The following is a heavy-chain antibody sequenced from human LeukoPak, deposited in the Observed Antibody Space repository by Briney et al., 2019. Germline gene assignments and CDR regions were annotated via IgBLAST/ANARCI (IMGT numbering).Heavy chain of an antibody. V-gene: IGHV4-59*08. CDR2: IYYSGST. J-gene: IGHJ4*02. D-gene: IGHD3-16*01. CDR1: GGSISSYY. Sequence: SETLSLTCTVSGGSISSYYWSWIRQPPGKVLEWIGYIYYSGSTNYNPSLKSRVTISVDTSKNQFSLKLSSVTAADTAVYYCARGPSYDYVWGSYPYYFDYWGQGTLVTVSS. CDR3: ARGPSYDYVWGSYPYYFDY.